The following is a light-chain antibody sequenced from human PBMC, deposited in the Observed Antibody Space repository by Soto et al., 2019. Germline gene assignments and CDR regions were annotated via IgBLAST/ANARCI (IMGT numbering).Light chain of an antibody. Sequence: EIVLTQSPGTLSLSPGERATLSCRGRRSVSSSYLAWYQQKPGQAPRLLIYGASSRATGIPDRFSGSGSGTDFTLTISRLEPEDFAVYYCQQYGSSPWTFGQGTKVDI. V-gene: IGKV3-20*01. J-gene: IGKJ1*01. CDR1: RSVSSSY. CDR3: QQYGSSPWT. CDR2: GAS.